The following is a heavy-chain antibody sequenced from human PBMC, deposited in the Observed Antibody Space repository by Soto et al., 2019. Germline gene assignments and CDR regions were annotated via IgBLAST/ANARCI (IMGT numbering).Heavy chain of an antibody. CDR1: GVRFGGYA. J-gene: IGHJ5*02. Sequence: HPGGSLRLSCEASGVRFGGYAMSWVRQAPGKGLEWVASISGDGDTIYYGDSVKGRFTLSRDNSNNTLFLKMSSLRAGDTAIYYCATVIFFHMTFVTWGQGTPVTVSS. D-gene: IGHD3-3*02. CDR2: ISGDGDTI. CDR3: ATVIFFHMTFVT. V-gene: IGHV3-23*01.